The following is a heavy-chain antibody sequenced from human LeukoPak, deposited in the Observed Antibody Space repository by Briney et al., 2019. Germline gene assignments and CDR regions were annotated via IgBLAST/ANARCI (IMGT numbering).Heavy chain of an antibody. CDR2: INPNSGGT. J-gene: IGHJ4*02. CDR3: ARAGDYYGSGSYYPLDY. D-gene: IGHD3-10*01. CDR1: GYTFTGYY. Sequence: ASVKVSSKASGYTFTGYYMHWVRQAPGQGLEWMGWINPNSGGTNYAQKFQGRVTMTRDTSISTAYMELSRLRSDDTAVYYCARAGDYYGSGSYYPLDYWGQGTLVTVSS. V-gene: IGHV1-2*02.